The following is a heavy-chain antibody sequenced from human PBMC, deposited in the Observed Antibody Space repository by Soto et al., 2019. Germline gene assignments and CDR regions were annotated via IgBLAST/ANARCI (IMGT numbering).Heavy chain of an antibody. CDR3: ARESDSGSYYYYGMDV. Sequence: GGSLRLSCAASGFTFSSYAMHWVRQAPGKGLEWVAVISYDGSNKYYADSVKGRFTISRDNSKNTLYLQMNSLRAEDTAVYYCARESDSGSYYYYGMDVWGQGTTVTVSS. CDR1: GFTFSSYA. CDR2: ISYDGSNK. D-gene: IGHD6-19*01. J-gene: IGHJ6*02. V-gene: IGHV3-30-3*01.